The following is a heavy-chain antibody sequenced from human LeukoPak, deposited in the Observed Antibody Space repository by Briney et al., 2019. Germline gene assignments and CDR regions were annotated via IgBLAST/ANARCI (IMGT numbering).Heavy chain of an antibody. J-gene: IGHJ5*02. V-gene: IGHV4-39*07. D-gene: IGHD4-23*01. CDR3: ARDYGGT. CDR2: TFHPGST. Sequence: SETLSLTCTVSGLSINSSYYYWGWMRQPPGKGPEWIGSTFHPGSTHYNPSLKSRVTISVDTPKNQFSLKMTSVTAADTAVYYCARDYGGTWGQGTLVTVSS. CDR1: GLSINSSYYY.